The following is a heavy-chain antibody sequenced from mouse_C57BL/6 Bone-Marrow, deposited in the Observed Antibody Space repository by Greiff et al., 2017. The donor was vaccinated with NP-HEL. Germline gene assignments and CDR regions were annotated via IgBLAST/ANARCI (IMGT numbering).Heavy chain of an antibody. D-gene: IGHD2-13*01. CDR3: AKQGNYGDAWYFDV. J-gene: IGHJ1*03. CDR1: GFTFSSYG. CDR2: ISSGGSYT. Sequence: EVKLMESGGDLVKPGGSLKLSCAASGFTFSSYGMSWVRQTPDKRLEWVATISSGGSYTYYPDSVKGRFTISRDNAKNTLYLQMSSLKSEDTAMYYCAKQGNYGDAWYFDVWGTGTAVTVAS. V-gene: IGHV5-6*01.